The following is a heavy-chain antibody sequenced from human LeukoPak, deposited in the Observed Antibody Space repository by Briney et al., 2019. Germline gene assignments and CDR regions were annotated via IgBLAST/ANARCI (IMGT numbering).Heavy chain of an antibody. CDR2: INHSGST. V-gene: IGHV4-34*01. D-gene: IGHD5-12*01. CDR1: GFTFSSYS. J-gene: IGHJ6*02. Sequence: GSLRLSCAASGFTFSSYSMNWIRQPPGKGLEWIGEINHSGSTNYNPSLKSRVTISVDTSKNQFSLKLSSVTAADTAVYYCARIIVATISDYYYGMDVWGQGTTVTVSS. CDR3: ARIIVATISDYYYGMDV.